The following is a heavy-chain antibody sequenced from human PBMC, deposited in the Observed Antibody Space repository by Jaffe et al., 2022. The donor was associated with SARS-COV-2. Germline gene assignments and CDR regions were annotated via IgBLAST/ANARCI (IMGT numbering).Heavy chain of an antibody. CDR3: AKEAQEMATIPHYFDY. Sequence: QVQLVESGGGVVQPGRSLRLSCAASGFTFSSYGMHWVRQAPGKGLEWVAVISYDGSNKYYADSVKGRFTISRDNSKNTLYLQMNSLRAEDTAVYYCAKEAQEMATIPHYFDYWGQGTLVTVSS. V-gene: IGHV3-30*18. CDR2: ISYDGSNK. J-gene: IGHJ4*02. CDR1: GFTFSSYG. D-gene: IGHD5-12*01.